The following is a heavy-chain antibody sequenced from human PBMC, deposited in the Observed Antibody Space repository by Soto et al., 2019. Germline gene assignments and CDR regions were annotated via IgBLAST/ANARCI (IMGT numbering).Heavy chain of an antibody. Sequence: SETLSLTCTVSGGSISSYYWSWIRQPPGKGLEWIGYIYYSGSTNYNPSPKSRVTISVDTSKNQFSLKLSFVTAADTAVYYCARDSWFGERGPSYGMDVWGQGTTVTVSS. V-gene: IGHV4-59*01. D-gene: IGHD3-10*01. CDR1: GGSISSYY. CDR3: ARDSWFGERGPSYGMDV. CDR2: IYYSGST. J-gene: IGHJ6*02.